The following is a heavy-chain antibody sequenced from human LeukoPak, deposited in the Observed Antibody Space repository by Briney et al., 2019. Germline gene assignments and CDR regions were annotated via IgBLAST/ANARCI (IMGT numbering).Heavy chain of an antibody. J-gene: IGHJ4*02. CDR2: IYSGGST. V-gene: IGHV3-53*01. Sequence: PGGSLRLSCAASGFTVSSNYMSWVRQAPGKGLEWVSVIYSGGSTYYADSVKGRFTISRDNSKNTLYLQMNSLRAEDTAVYYCARVFRDYYFDFWGQGALVTVSS. D-gene: IGHD3-3*01. CDR3: ARVFRDYYFDF. CDR1: GFTVSSNY.